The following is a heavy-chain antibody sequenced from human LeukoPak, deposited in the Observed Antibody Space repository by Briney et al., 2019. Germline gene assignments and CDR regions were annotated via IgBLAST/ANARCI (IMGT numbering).Heavy chain of an antibody. V-gene: IGHV1-24*01. CDR3: AIPLGIVPLFDY. Sequence: EASVKVSCKVSGYTLTELSMHWVRQAPGKGLEWMGGFDPEDGETIYAQKFQGRVTMTEDTSSDTAYMELSSLRSEDTAVYYCAIPLGIVPLFDYWGQGTLVTVSS. CDR1: GYTLTELS. D-gene: IGHD3-16*02. CDR2: FDPEDGET. J-gene: IGHJ4*02.